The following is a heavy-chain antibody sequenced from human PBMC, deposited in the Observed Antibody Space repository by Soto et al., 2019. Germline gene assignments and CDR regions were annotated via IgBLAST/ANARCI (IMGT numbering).Heavy chain of an antibody. CDR2: IYYSGST. CDR3: ATRRVSAAPNWFDP. J-gene: IGHJ5*02. D-gene: IGHD2-15*01. V-gene: IGHV4-31*03. CDR1: GGSISSGGYY. Sequence: TLSLTCTVSGGSISSGGYYWSWIRQHPGKGLEWIGYIYYSGSTYYNPSLKSRVTISVDTSKNQFSLKLSSVTAADTAVYYCATRRVSAAPNWFDPWGQGTLVTVSS.